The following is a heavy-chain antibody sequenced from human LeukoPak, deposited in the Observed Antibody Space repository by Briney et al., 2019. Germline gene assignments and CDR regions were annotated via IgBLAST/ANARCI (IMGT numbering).Heavy chain of an antibody. V-gene: IGHV4-59*01. CDR2: IYYSGST. CDR1: GGSFSGYY. J-gene: IGHJ4*02. CDR3: ARSWTMAQNLDC. D-gene: IGHD4/OR15-4a*01. Sequence: AETLSLTCAVYGGSFSGYYWSWIRQPPGKGLEWIGYIYYSGSTNYNPSLKSRVTISVDTSKNQFSLKLSSATAADTAMYYCARSWTMAQNLDCWGKGTLVTVSS.